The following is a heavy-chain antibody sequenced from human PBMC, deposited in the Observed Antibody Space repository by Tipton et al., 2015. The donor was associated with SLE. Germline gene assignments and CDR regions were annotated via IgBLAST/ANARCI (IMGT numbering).Heavy chain of an antibody. V-gene: IGHV4-59*12. J-gene: IGHJ4*02. CDR1: GGPIGGYY. CDR2: IRYSGST. D-gene: IGHD4-23*01. CDR3: AREMTTVVTPNYFDY. Sequence: TLSLTCTVSGGPIGGYYWSWIRQLPGKGLEWVGYIRYSGSTSYNPSLRSRVITSLDMSKKQFSLKLSSVTAADTAVYYCAREMTTVVTPNYFDYWGQGTLVTVSS.